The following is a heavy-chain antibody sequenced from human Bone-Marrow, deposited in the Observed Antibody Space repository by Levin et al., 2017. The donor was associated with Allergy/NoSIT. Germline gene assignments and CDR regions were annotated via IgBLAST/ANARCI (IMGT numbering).Heavy chain of an antibody. CDR3: ARQFFISENGWYPAFDH. CDR2: IYPGDSDI. Sequence: GESLKISCRGSGFTFSNYWIAWVRQMPGKGLEWMGIIYPGDSDIRYSPSFQGQVTISADKSFSTAYLHWSSLQASDTAIYYCARQFFISENGWYPAFDHWGQGTLVTVSS. J-gene: IGHJ4*02. CDR1: GFTFSNYW. D-gene: IGHD6-19*01. V-gene: IGHV5-51*01.